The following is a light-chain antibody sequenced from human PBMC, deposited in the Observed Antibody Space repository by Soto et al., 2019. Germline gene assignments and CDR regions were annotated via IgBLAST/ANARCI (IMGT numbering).Light chain of an antibody. CDR2: EVS. Sequence: QSALTQPASVSGSPGQSITISCTGTSSDVGGYNYLSWYQQNPGKAPKVMIYEVSNRPSGVSNRFSGSKSGNTASLTISGLQDEDEADYYCSSYTTSGTPVFGGGTKGTVL. V-gene: IGLV2-14*01. J-gene: IGLJ3*02. CDR3: SSYTTSGTPV. CDR1: SSDVGGYNY.